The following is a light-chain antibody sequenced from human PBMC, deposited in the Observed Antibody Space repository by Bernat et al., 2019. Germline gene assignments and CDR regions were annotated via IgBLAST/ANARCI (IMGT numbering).Light chain of an antibody. Sequence: EIVLTQSPGTLSLSPGERVTLSCRASQTVSNQVAWYQRKPGQAPRLLIYAASSRLTGIPDRFSGSGSGTDFTLTISRLEPDDFAVYLCQQYGGSPYTFGQGTKLEI. J-gene: IGKJ2*01. CDR1: QTVSNQ. V-gene: IGKV3-20*01. CDR3: QQYGGSPYT. CDR2: AAS.